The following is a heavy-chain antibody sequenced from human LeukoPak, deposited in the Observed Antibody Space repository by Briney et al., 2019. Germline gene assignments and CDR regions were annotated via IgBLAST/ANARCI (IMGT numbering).Heavy chain of an antibody. Sequence: GGSLRLSCAASGFTFDDYGMSWVRQAPGKGLEWVSGINWNGGSTGYADSVKGRFTISRDNAKNSLYLQMNSLRAEDTALYYCARARTYYYDSIGYYYVDYWGQGTLVTVSS. CDR3: ARARTYYYDSIGYYYVDY. V-gene: IGHV3-20*04. CDR1: GFTFDDYG. CDR2: INWNGGST. D-gene: IGHD3-22*01. J-gene: IGHJ4*02.